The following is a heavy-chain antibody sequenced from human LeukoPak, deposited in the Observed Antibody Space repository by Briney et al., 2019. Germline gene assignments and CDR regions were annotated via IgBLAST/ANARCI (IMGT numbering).Heavy chain of an antibody. CDR1: GGSISRYY. Sequence: SENLSLTCTVSGGSISRYYWSWIRQPPGKGLEWIGYIYYSGSTNYNPSLKSRVTISVDTSKNQFSLKLSSVTAADTAVYYCARDKVAYYWGQGTLVTVSS. CDR3: ARDKVAYY. V-gene: IGHV4-59*01. CDR2: IYYSGST. D-gene: IGHD2-15*01. J-gene: IGHJ4*02.